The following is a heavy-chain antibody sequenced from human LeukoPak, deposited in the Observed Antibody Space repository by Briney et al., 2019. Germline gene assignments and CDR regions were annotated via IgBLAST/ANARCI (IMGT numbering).Heavy chain of an antibody. CDR1: GGSFSGYY. V-gene: IGHV4-34*01. J-gene: IGHJ4*02. CDR3: AREIAAWWYFDY. CDR2: INHSGST. D-gene: IGHD6-6*01. Sequence: KPSETLSLTCAVYGGSFSGYYWSWIRQPPGKGLEWIGEINHSGSTNYNPSLKSRVTISVDTSKNQFSLKPSSVTAADTAVYYCAREIAAWWYFDYWGQGTLVTVSS.